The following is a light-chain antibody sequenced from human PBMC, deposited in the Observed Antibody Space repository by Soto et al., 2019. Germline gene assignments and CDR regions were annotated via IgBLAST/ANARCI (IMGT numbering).Light chain of an antibody. V-gene: IGKV1-5*03. CDR2: KAS. CDR3: QQSYRTST. J-gene: IGKJ5*01. Sequence: DIKVTQSPSTLSASVGDRVPITCRASQSISSWLAWYQQKPGKAPKLLIYKASSLESGVPSRFSGSGSGTEFTLTISSLQPDDFATYYCQQSYRTSTFGQGTRLEIK. CDR1: QSISSW.